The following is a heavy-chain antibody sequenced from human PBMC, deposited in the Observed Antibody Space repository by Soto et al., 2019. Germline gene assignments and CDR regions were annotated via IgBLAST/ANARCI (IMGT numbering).Heavy chain of an antibody. CDR2: MNPNSGDT. V-gene: IGHV1-8*01. J-gene: IGHJ4*02. D-gene: IGHD4-17*01. Sequence: QVQLVQSGAEVKKPGASVKVSCKASGYTFTSYDINWVRQATGQGLEWMGWMNPNSGDTGYAQKFQGRVTMTMNTPISTAYMELSGLRSEDTAVYYCARTTLSTVVTPRHFDYWGQGTLVTVSS. CDR3: ARTTLSTVVTPRHFDY. CDR1: GYTFTSYD.